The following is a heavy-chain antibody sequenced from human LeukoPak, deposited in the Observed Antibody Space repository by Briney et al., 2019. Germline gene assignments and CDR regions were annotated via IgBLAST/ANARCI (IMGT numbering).Heavy chain of an antibody. CDR2: ISYDGSNK. CDR3: ARVEETATTAAIIRKYSYYYYYMDV. V-gene: IGHV3-30*04. Sequence: PGGSLRLSCAASGFTFSSYAMHWVRQAPGKGLGWVAVISYDGSNKYYADSVKGRFTISRDNSKNTLYLQMNSLRAEDTAVYYCARVEETATTAAIIRKYSYYYYYMDVWGKGNTVTVSS. D-gene: IGHD4-11*01. CDR1: GFTFSSYA. J-gene: IGHJ6*03.